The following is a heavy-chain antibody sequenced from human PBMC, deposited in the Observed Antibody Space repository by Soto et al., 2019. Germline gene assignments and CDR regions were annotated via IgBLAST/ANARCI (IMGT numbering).Heavy chain of an antibody. Sequence: QVQLVQSGAEVKKPGASVKVSCKAYGYTFSSYAIHWVRQAPGQRLEWMGWINSDSGNTRYSPKFQGRVTITRDTSAITAYMELSSLRSADTSVYYCARTISDSSGYIYFQHWGPGTLVTVSS. CDR3: ARTISDSSGYIYFQH. CDR1: GYTFSSYA. CDR2: INSDSGNT. D-gene: IGHD3-22*01. V-gene: IGHV1-3*01. J-gene: IGHJ1*01.